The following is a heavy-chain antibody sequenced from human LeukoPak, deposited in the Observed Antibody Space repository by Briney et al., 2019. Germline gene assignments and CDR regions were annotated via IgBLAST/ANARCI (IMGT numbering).Heavy chain of an antibody. CDR1: GYTFTSYG. CDR2: ISAYNGNT. V-gene: IGHV1-18*01. Sequence: GASVKVSCKASGYTFTSYGISWVRQAPGQGLEWMGWISAYNGNTNYAQKLQGRVTMTTDTSTSTAYMELRSLRSDDTAVYYCARTSGEVWWLQTGYFDYWGQGTLVTVSS. CDR3: ARTSGEVWWLQTGYFDY. D-gene: IGHD5-12*01. J-gene: IGHJ4*02.